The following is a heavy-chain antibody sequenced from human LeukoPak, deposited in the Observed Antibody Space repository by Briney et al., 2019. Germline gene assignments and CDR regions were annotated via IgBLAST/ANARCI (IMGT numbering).Heavy chain of an antibody. V-gene: IGHV3-23*01. J-gene: IGHJ6*02. CDR3: AGCSGGSCYSRGKYGVDV. CDR2: ISTSGDFT. D-gene: IGHD2-15*01. Sequence: GGSLRLSCATSGFTFSSYAMNWVRQAPGKGLECVSFISTSGDFTYYAASVKGRFTVSRDNSKNQLYLQMNSLRADDTAVYYCAGCSGGSCYSRGKYGVDVWGQGTTVIVSS. CDR1: GFTFSSYA.